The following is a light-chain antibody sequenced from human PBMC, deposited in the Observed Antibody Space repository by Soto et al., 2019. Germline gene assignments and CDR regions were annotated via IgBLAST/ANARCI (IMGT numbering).Light chain of an antibody. CDR1: QSIRSN. CDR3: QQYNNSPRT. CDR2: DAS. V-gene: IGKV3-15*01. J-gene: IGKJ1*01. Sequence: DKVMTQSPATLSVFPWHRATLACRASQSIRSNLAWYQQKPGQPPRLLIYDASTRATRIPSRFSGSESGTEFTLTISSLQSEDFAVYYCQQYNNSPRTFGQGTKVDIK.